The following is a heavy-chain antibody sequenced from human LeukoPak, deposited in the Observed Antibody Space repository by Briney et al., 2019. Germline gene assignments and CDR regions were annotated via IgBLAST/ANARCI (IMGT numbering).Heavy chain of an antibody. J-gene: IGHJ4*02. Sequence: GSVKVSFQASGYTFTGYYMHWVRQARAQGREWMGLINPNSGYTKYAQKFQGRVTMTRDTSISTTYMELSRLRSDDTAVYYCARDPVLRYIDWSGNFDYWGQGTLVTVSS. CDR2: INPNSGYT. V-gene: IGHV1-2*02. D-gene: IGHD3-9*01. CDR1: GYTFTGYY. CDR3: ARDPVLRYIDWSGNFDY.